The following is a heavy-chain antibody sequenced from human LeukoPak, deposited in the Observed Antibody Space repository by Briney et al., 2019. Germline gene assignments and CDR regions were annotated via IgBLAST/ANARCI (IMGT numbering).Heavy chain of an antibody. J-gene: IGHJ5*02. CDR3: ASQTLYGYVWGPA. CDR1: GDSIRSHW. CDR2: VSRDGAT. V-gene: IGHV4-4*02. D-gene: IGHD3-16*01. Sequence: SETLSLTCAVSGDSIRSHWYTWVRQSPGKGLEWIAEVSRDGATNYNPSLKSRVTISLDMSKNHLSLKLSSVTAADTAVYYCASQTLYGYVWGPAWGQGALVTVSS.